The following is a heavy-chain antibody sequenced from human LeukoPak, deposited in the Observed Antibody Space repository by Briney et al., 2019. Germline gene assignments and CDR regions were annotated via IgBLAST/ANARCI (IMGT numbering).Heavy chain of an antibody. D-gene: IGHD2-2*01. CDR1: GYTFTGYY. Sequence: ASVKVSCKASGYTFTGYYMHWVRQAPGQGLEWMGWINPNSGGTNYAQKFQGRVTMTRDTSTSTVYMELSSLRSEDTAVYYCAREVGGIVVVPAANDDYFDYWGQGTLVTVSS. CDR2: INPNSGGT. CDR3: AREVGGIVVVPAANDDYFDY. J-gene: IGHJ4*02. V-gene: IGHV1-2*02.